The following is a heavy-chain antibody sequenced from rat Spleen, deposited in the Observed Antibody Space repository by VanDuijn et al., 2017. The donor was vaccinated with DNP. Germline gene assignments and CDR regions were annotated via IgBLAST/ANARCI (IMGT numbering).Heavy chain of an antibody. CDR2: ISTSGSRT. CDR1: RFTFSDYN. V-gene: IGHV5-7*01. Sequence: EVQLVESGGGLVQPGRSLKLSCAASRFTFSDYNMAWVRQAPKKGLEWVATISTSGSRTYYPDSVKGRFTISRDNAKTGLYLQMNSLKSEDTATYYCARRTVPYYFDYWGQGVMVTVSA. J-gene: IGHJ2*01. CDR3: ARRTVPYYFDY.